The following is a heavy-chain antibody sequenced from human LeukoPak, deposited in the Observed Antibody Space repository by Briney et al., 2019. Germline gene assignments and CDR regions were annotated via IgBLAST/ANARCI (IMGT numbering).Heavy chain of an antibody. CDR3: AKDGMATISYYFDY. J-gene: IGHJ4*02. D-gene: IGHD5-24*01. CDR1: GFTFSSYA. Sequence: GGSLRLSCAASGFTFSSYAMSWVRQAPGKGLEWVSAISGSGGSTYYADSVKGRFSISRDNSKNTLYLQMNSLGAEDTAVYYCAKDGMATISYYFDYWGQGTLVTVSS. CDR2: ISGSGGST. V-gene: IGHV3-23*01.